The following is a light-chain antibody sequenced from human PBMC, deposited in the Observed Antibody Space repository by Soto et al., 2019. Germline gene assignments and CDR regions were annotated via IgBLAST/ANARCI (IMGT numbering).Light chain of an antibody. CDR2: GAS. CDR1: QSITNNY. Sequence: EIVLTQSPGTLSLSPGERATLSFRASQSITNNYLAWYQQKPGRAHRLLIYGASSRATGIPDRFSGSGSGTDFTLTISRLEPEDFAVYYCQQYGSSITFGQGTRLEIK. J-gene: IGKJ5*01. V-gene: IGKV3-20*01. CDR3: QQYGSSIT.